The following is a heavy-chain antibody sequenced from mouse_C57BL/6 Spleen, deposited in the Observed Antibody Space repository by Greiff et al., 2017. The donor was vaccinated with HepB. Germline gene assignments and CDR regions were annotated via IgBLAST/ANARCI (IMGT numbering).Heavy chain of an antibody. CDR1: GYTFTSYW. Sequence: QVQLQQPGAELVRPGSSVKLSCKASGYTFTSYWMHWVKQRPIQGLEWIGNIDPSDSETHYNQKFKDKATLTVDKSSSTAYMQLSSLTSEDSAVYYCARSEGYDYDDFDYWGQGTTLTVSS. CDR3: ARSEGYDYDDFDY. J-gene: IGHJ2*01. CDR2: IDPSDSET. D-gene: IGHD2-4*01. V-gene: IGHV1-52*01.